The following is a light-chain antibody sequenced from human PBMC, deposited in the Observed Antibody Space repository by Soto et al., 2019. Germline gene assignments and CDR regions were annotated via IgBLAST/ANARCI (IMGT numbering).Light chain of an antibody. Sequence: DIQMTQSPSSLSASVGDRVTITCRASQSISNYLNWFQQRPGKAPKILISIASTSQSGVPSRFSGSGSGTDFTLTITNLQPEDFATYYCQQSYTTPRTFGQGTKVEIK. CDR1: QSISNY. V-gene: IGKV1-39*01. CDR3: QQSYTTPRT. CDR2: IAS. J-gene: IGKJ1*01.